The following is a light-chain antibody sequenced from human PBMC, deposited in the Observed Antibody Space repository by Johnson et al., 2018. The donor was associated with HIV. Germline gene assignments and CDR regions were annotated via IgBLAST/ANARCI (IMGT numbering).Light chain of an antibody. J-gene: IGLJ1*01. V-gene: IGLV1-51*01. CDR2: DNN. Sequence: QPVLTQPPSVSAAPGQKVTISCSGSSSNIGNNYVSWYQQLPGTAPKLLIYDNNKRPSGIPDRFSGSKSGTSATLVITGLQTGDEADYYCGTWDTSLTVGVFGTGTKVTGL. CDR1: SSNIGNNY. CDR3: GTWDTSLTVGV.